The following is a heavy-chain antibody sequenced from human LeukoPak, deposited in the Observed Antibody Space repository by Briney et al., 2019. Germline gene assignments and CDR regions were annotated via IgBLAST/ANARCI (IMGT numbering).Heavy chain of an antibody. CDR2: ISSSGSSI. D-gene: IGHD1-26*01. Sequence: GGSLRLSCAASGFTFSDYYMSWIRQAPGKGLEWVSYISSSGSSIYYADSVKGRFTISRDNAKNSLYLQMNSLRAEDTAVYYCARDGPRPPLVGVLVGAFDIWGQGTMVTVSS. J-gene: IGHJ3*02. CDR1: GFTFSDYY. V-gene: IGHV3-11*04. CDR3: ARDGPRPPLVGVLVGAFDI.